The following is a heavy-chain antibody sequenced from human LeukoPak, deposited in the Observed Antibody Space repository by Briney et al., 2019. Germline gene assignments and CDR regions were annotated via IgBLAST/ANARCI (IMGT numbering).Heavy chain of an antibody. CDR3: ARHADSSGYLDAFDI. CDR1: GGSISSSSYS. J-gene: IGHJ3*02. D-gene: IGHD3-22*01. Sequence: PSETLSLTCTVSGGSISSSSYSWGCIRQPPGKGLEWIGSIYYSGSTNYNPSLERRVTISVDTSKNQFSLKLSSVTAADTAVYYCARHADSSGYLDAFDIWGQGTMVTVSS. CDR2: IYYSGST. V-gene: IGHV4-39*01.